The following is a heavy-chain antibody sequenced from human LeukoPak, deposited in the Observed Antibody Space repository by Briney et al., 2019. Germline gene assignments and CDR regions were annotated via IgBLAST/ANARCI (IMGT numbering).Heavy chain of an antibody. CDR2: ISSNGSTI. Sequence: GGSLRLSCAASGFIFSSYEMNWVRQAPGKGLEWVSYISSNGSTIYYAGSLKGRFTISRDNAKNSLYLQMNSLRAEDTAVYYCARGVPGDYWGQGTLVTVSS. D-gene: IGHD1-1*01. CDR3: ARGVPGDY. J-gene: IGHJ4*02. CDR1: GFIFSSYE. V-gene: IGHV3-48*03.